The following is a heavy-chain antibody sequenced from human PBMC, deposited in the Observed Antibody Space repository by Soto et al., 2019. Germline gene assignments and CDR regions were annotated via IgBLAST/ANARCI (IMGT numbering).Heavy chain of an antibody. CDR1: GYSFTSYW. V-gene: IGHV5-10-1*01. J-gene: IGHJ5*02. D-gene: IGHD6-6*01. CDR2: IDPSDSYT. Sequence: HGESLKISCKGSGYSFTSYWISWVRQMPGKGLEWMGRIDPSDSYTNYSPSFQGHVTISADKSISTAYLQWSSLKASDTAMYYCARHAGSSSEQRDWFDPWGQGTLVTVSS. CDR3: ARHAGSSSEQRDWFDP.